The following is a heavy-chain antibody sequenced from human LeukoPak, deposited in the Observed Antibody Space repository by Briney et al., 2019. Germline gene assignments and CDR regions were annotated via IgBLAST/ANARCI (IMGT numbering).Heavy chain of an antibody. J-gene: IGHJ5*02. CDR2: IIPICGTA. Sequence: SVKVSCKACGGTFISYAISWVRQAPGQGLEWMGGIIPICGTANYAQKFQGRVTITTDESTSTAYMELSSLRSEDTAVYYCARDKPHFWSGYLVGWPYNWFCPWGQGTLVTVSS. D-gene: IGHD3-3*01. V-gene: IGHV1-69*05. CDR3: ARDKPHFWSGYLVGWPYNWFCP. CDR1: GGTFISYA.